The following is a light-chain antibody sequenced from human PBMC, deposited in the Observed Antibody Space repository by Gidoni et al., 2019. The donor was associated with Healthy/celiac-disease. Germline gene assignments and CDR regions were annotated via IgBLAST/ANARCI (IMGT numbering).Light chain of an antibody. V-gene: IGKV3-20*01. CDR3: KQYGSSPPWT. CDR1: QSVSSSY. CDR2: GAS. Sequence: EIVLTHSPGTLSLSPGERATLSCRASQSVSSSYLAWYKQKPGQAPRLLIYGASSRATGIPDRFSGSGSGTDFTLTISRMEPEDFAVYYCKQYGSSPPWTFGQGTKVEIK. J-gene: IGKJ1*01.